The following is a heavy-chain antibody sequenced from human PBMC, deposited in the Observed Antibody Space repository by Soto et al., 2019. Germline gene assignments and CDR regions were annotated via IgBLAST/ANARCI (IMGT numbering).Heavy chain of an antibody. CDR1: GFTFSSYS. J-gene: IGHJ6*02. D-gene: IGHD3-22*01. CDR3: ARYPPGVVMRGIHV. V-gene: IGHV3-21*01. Sequence: GGSLRLSCAASGFTFSSYSMNWVRQAPGKGLEWVSSISSSSSYIYYADSVKGRFTISRDNAKNSLYLQMNSLRAEDTAVYYCARYPPGVVMRGIHVSGQGPTVTVS. CDR2: ISSSSSYI.